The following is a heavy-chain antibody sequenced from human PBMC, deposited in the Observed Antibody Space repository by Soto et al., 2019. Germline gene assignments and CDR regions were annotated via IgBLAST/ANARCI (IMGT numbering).Heavy chain of an antibody. V-gene: IGHV4-39*01. CDR2: IYYSGTI. D-gene: IGHD6-19*01. CDR1: GASISRVDYC. CDR3: ARSYFIAVAGSRASWFDP. Sequence: PSDTLSLTCTVSGASISRVDYCWAWIRQSPEKGLEWIGTIYYSGTIYYNPSLKSRLTISEDTSKNQFSLNLSSVTAADTAVYYCARSYFIAVAGSRASWFDPWGQGTLVTVSS. J-gene: IGHJ5*02.